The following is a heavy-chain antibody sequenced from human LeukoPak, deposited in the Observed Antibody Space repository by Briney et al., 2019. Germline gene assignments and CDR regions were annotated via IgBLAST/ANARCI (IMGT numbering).Heavy chain of an antibody. CDR1: GFSFRCYL. CDR2: IKEDGTVK. CDR3: VGEAPGY. V-gene: IGHV3-7*01. Sequence: PGGSLRLSCAASGFSFRCYLMTWIRQSPEKGLECVAHIKEDGTVKYYVDSVKGRFTISRDNAKNSVYLQMDDVRVEDTAVYYCVGEAPGYWGQGALVTVSS. J-gene: IGHJ4*02. D-gene: IGHD2-2*01.